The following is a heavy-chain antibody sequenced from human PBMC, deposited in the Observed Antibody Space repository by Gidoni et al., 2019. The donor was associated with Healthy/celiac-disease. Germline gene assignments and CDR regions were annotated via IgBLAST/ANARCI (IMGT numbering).Heavy chain of an antibody. Sequence: QVQLQQWGAGLLKPSETLSLTCAVYGGSFSGSYWSWIRQPPGKGLEWIGEINHSGSTNYNPSLKSRVTISVDTSKNQFSLKLSSVTAADTAVYYCARGTIFGVVTPGGTYYFDYWGQGTLVTVSS. CDR2: INHSGST. D-gene: IGHD3-3*01. CDR3: ARGTIFGVVTPGGTYYFDY. V-gene: IGHV4-34*01. J-gene: IGHJ4*02. CDR1: GGSFSGSY.